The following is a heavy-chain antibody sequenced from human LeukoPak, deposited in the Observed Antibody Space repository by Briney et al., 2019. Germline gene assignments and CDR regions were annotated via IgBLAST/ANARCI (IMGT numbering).Heavy chain of an antibody. J-gene: IGHJ4*02. CDR1: GGSISSTNYY. CDR2: FDYSGST. Sequence: PSETLSLTCTVSGGSISSTNYYWGWIRQPPGRGLEWIGSFDYSGSTYYNPSLKSRVTISVDTSKNQFSLRLSSVTAADTAVYYCATKRVTTANYFDYWGQGTLVTVSS. V-gene: IGHV4-39*01. D-gene: IGHD4-17*01. CDR3: ATKRVTTANYFDY.